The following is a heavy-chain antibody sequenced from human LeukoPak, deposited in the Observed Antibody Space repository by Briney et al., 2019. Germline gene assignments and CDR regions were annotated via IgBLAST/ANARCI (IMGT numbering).Heavy chain of an antibody. CDR3: ARDRTTYCGGDCLDAFHI. D-gene: IGHD2-21*02. CDR2: ISSSGSYI. V-gene: IGHV3-21*01. CDR1: GFSFSSYG. Sequence: GGSLRLSCAASGFSFSSYGMNWVRQAPGKGLEWVSSISSSGSYIYYTDSVKGRFTISRDNAKKSLYLQMDSLRAEDTAVYYCARDRTTYCGGDCLDAFHIWGQGTMVTVSS. J-gene: IGHJ3*02.